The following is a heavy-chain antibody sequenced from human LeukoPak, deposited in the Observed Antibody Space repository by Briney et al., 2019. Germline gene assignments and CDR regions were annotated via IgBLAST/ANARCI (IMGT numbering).Heavy chain of an antibody. V-gene: IGHV4-59*12. CDR2: IYYSGST. J-gene: IGHJ6*02. D-gene: IGHD2-15*01. CDR1: GGSISSYY. CDR3: ARGLAKRYCSGGSCYLYYYYGMDV. Sequence: PSETLSLTCTVPGGSISSYYWSWIRQPPGKGLEWIAYIYYSGSTNYNPSLKSRVTISVDTSKNQFSLKLSSVTAADTAVYYCARGLAKRYCSGGSCYLYYYYGMDVWGQGTTVTVSS.